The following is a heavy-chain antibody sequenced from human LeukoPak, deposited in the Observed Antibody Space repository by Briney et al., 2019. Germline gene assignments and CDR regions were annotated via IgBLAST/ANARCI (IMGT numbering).Heavy chain of an antibody. CDR3: ARVSSSGAAAGPIDY. D-gene: IGHD6-13*01. CDR1: GYTFTSHD. J-gene: IGHJ4*02. V-gene: IGHV1-8*01. CDR2: MSPNSGDT. Sequence: ASVKVSCKASGYTFTSHDINWVRQATGQGLEWMGWMSPNSGDTGYAQKLQGRVTMTTDTSTSTAYMELRSLRSDDTAVYYCARVSSSGAAAGPIDYWGQGTLVTVSS.